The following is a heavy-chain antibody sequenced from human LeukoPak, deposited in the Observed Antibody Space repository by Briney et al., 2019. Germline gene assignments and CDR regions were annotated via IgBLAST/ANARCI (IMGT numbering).Heavy chain of an antibody. D-gene: IGHD3-10*01. V-gene: IGHV3-23*01. CDR3: AKDKYYYGSGSSIDY. Sequence: GGSVRLSCAASGFTFSSYAMSWVRQAPGKGLEWVSAISGSGGSTYYADSVKGRFTISRDNSKNTLYLQMNSLRAEDTAVYYCAKDKYYYGSGSSIDYWGQGTLVTVSS. CDR2: ISGSGGST. CDR1: GFTFSSYA. J-gene: IGHJ4*02.